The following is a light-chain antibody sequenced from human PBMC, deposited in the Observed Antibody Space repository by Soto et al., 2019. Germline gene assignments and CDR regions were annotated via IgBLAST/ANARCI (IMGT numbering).Light chain of an antibody. J-gene: IGLJ3*02. Sequence: QSVLTQPPSVFAAPGQTVSISCSGARSNVEINFVSWYRQLSGTAPQVLIYANNQRPSGIPDRFSGSKSGTSATLAISRLQTGDEGDYYCGAWDTSLSQVVFGGGTKLTVL. CDR3: GAWDTSLSQVV. CDR2: ANN. V-gene: IGLV1-51*01. CDR1: RSNVEINF.